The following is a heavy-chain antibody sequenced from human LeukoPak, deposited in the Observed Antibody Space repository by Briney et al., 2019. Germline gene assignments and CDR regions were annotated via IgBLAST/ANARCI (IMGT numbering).Heavy chain of an antibody. CDR2: ISGSGGNT. D-gene: IGHD3-3*01. V-gene: IGHV3-23*01. Sequence: PGGSLRLSCAASGFTFNSHAMSWVRQAPGRGLEWVSAISGSGGNTYYADSVEGRFTISRDNSKNTLYLQMNSLRAEDTAVYYCAKTLVLRFLEWLSGSFDYWGQGTLVTVSS. J-gene: IGHJ4*02. CDR3: AKTLVLRFLEWLSGSFDY. CDR1: GFTFNSHA.